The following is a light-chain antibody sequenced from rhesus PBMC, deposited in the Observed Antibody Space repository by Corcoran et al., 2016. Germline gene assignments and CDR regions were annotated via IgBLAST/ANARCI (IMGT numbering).Light chain of an antibody. CDR3: MQPLPTPFT. CDR2: YGS. V-gene: IGKV2-60*01. J-gene: IGKJ3*01. Sequence: DIVMTQTPLSLPVTLGEPASISCRPSQSLRSSNGYNYLNWYLQKPGQSPQLLIYYGSTRAAGVPDRCSGTGSGTDFTLKISRVETEDVWVYYCMQPLPTPFTFGPETKLDIK. CDR1: QSLRSSNGYNY.